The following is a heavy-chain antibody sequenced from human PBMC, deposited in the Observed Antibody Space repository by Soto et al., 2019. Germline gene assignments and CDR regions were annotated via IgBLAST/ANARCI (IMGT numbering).Heavy chain of an antibody. CDR1: GFTVSTKY. D-gene: IGHD3-16*01. Sequence: EVQLVESGGGLVQPGGSLRLSCAASGFTVSTKYMSWVRQAPGKGLEWVSGIYSGGSTFYADSVRGRFTISRDNSKNTVNLQMNSLRAEDPAVYYCARDPWAADYWGQGTLVTVSS. J-gene: IGHJ4*02. V-gene: IGHV3-66*01. CDR3: ARDPWAADY. CDR2: IYSGGST.